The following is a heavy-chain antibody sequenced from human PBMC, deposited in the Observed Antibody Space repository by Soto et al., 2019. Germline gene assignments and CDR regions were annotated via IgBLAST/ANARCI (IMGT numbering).Heavy chain of an antibody. J-gene: IGHJ4*02. V-gene: IGHV4-59*01. Sequence: QVQLQESGPGLVKPSETLSLTCTVSGGSISSYYWSWIRQPPGKGLEWIGYIYYSGSTNYNPSLKSRVTISVDTSKNQFSLKLSSVTAADTAVYYCARVRSYSSSWYFDYWGQGTLVTVSS. CDR1: GGSISSYY. D-gene: IGHD6-13*01. CDR3: ARVRSYSSSWYFDY. CDR2: IYYSGST.